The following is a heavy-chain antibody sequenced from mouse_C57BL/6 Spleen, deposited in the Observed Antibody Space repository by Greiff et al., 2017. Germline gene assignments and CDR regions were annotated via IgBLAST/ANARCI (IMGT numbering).Heavy chain of an antibody. CDR1: GYTFTSYW. CDR2: IYPGSGST. Sequence: VKLVESGAELVKPGASVKMSCKASGYTFTSYWITWVKQRPGQGLAWIGDIYPGSGSTNYNEKFKSKATRTVDTSSSTAYMQLSSLTSEDSAVYYCARRATCRDYWGQGTSVTVSA. D-gene: IGHD3-1*01. V-gene: IGHV1-55*01. CDR3: ARRATCRDY. J-gene: IGHJ4*01.